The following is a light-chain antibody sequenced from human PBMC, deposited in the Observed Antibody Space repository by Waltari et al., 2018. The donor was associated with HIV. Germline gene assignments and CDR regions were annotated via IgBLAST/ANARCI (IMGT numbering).Light chain of an antibody. CDR1: QSLRDRY. CDR3: QQYETSPPYT. V-gene: IGKV3-20*01. Sequence: EIVLTQSPGTLSLSAGDRATLSCRASQSLRDRYLAWYQQKPGRAPRLLIYGASNRATGIPDRFTGSGSGTDFTLTISRLEPEDFAMYYCQQYETSPPYTFGQGTKLEIK. CDR2: GAS. J-gene: IGKJ2*01.